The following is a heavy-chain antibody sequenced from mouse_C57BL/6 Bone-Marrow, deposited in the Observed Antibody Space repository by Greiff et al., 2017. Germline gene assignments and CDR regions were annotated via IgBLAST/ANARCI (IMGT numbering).Heavy chain of an antibody. CDR3: TRPPYYSNYGYAMDY. CDR2: IYPGNSGT. CDR1: GYTFTSYW. V-gene: IGHV1-5*01. D-gene: IGHD2-5*01. Sequence: EVQLQQSGTVLARPGASVKMSCKTSGYTFTSYWMHWVKQRPGQGLEWIGAIYPGNSGTSYNQKFKGKAKLTAVTSASPAYMELSSLTNEDSAVYYCTRPPYYSNYGYAMDYWGQGTSVTVAS. J-gene: IGHJ4*01.